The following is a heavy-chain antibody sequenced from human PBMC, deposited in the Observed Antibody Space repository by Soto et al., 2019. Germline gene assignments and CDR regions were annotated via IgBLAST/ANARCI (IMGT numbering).Heavy chain of an antibody. CDR3: AKDLYDGLGMAFDI. V-gene: IGHV3-30*18. Sequence: GGSLRLSCAASGFTFSSYGMHWVRQAPGKGLEWVAVISYDGSNKYYADSVKGRFTISRDNSKNTLYLQMNSLRAEDTAVYYCAKDLYDGLGMAFDIWGQGTMVTVSS. D-gene: IGHD3-22*01. CDR1: GFTFSSYG. CDR2: ISYDGSNK. J-gene: IGHJ3*02.